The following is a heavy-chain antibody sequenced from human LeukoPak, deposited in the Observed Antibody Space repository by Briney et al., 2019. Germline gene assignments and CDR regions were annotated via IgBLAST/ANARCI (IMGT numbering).Heavy chain of an antibody. D-gene: IGHD2-2*01. CDR2: ISYDGSNK. CDR3: ARDECSTSCYVYY. J-gene: IGHJ4*02. CDR1: GFTFSSYA. Sequence: GRSLRLSCAASGFTFSSYAMHWVRQAPGKGLEWVAVISYDGSNKYYADSVKGRFTISRDNSKNTLYLQMNSLRAEDTAVYYCARDECSTSCYVYYWGQGTLGTVSS. V-gene: IGHV3-30*04.